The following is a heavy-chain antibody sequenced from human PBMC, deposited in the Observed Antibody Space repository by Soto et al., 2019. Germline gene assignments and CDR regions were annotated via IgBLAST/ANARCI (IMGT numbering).Heavy chain of an antibody. D-gene: IGHD3-22*01. CDR3: ARRPYDSSRYYNVY. V-gene: IGHV5-10-1*01. Sequence: GESLKISCKGSGYRFTSYWISWVRQMPGKGLEWMGRIDPSDSYTNYSPSFQGHVTISADKSISTAYLHWSSLKASDTAMYYCARRPYDSSRYYNVYWGQGTLVTVSS. J-gene: IGHJ4*02. CDR2: IDPSDSYT. CDR1: GYRFTSYW.